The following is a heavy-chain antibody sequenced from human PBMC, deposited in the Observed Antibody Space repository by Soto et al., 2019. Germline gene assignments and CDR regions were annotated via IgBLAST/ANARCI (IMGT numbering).Heavy chain of an antibody. CDR3: AKDQGYSSGSYYYYGMDV. V-gene: IGHV3-30*18. CDR1: GFTFSSYG. J-gene: IGHJ6*02. CDR2: ISYDGSNK. Sequence: GGSLRLSCAASGFTFSSYGMHWVRQAPGKGLEWVAVISYDGSNKYYADSVKGRFTISRDNSKNTLYLQMNSLRAEDTAVYYCAKDQGYSSGSYYYYGMDVWRQGTTVTVSS. D-gene: IGHD6-19*01.